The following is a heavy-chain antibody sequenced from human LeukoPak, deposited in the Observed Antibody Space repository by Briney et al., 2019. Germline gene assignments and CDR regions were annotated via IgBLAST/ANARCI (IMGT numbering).Heavy chain of an antibody. CDR1: GFTFSSYS. CDR3: ARDVGVGATTSGFDY. J-gene: IGHJ4*02. D-gene: IGHD1-26*01. CDR2: ISSSSSYI. Sequence: GGSLRLSRAASGFTFSSYSMNWVRQAPGKGLEWVSSISSSSSYIYYADSVKGRFTISRDNAKNSLYLQMNSLRAEDTAVYYCARDVGVGATTSGFDYWGQGTLVTVSS. V-gene: IGHV3-21*01.